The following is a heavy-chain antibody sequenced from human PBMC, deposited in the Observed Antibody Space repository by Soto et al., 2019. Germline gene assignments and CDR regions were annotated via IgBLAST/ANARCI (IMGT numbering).Heavy chain of an antibody. V-gene: IGHV4-61*01. D-gene: IGHD3-22*01. J-gene: IGHJ4*02. CDR3: ARDLRDSSGYAL. CDR1: GDSISSGTYY. Sequence: SETLSLTCTVSGDSISSGTYYWSWIRYRPGKELEWIGYIYYRGSTNYNPSLKSRVTISLETSKNQVSLNLNSVTAADPAVYYCARDLRDSSGYALWGQGTLVTVSS. CDR2: IYYRGST.